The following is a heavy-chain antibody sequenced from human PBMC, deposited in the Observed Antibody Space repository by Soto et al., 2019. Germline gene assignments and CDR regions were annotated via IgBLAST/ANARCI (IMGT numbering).Heavy chain of an antibody. Sequence: QVQLVQSGAEVLKPGSSVKVSCKASGDTFDTFAISWVRQAPGQGLEWMGGIIPTFRTPDYAQKFQGRVTITADVSTSTAYMELSSLRSEDTAVYYCARNKDREQLGGNYYYALDVWGQGTTVTVSS. D-gene: IGHD1-1*01. CDR3: ARNKDREQLGGNYYYALDV. CDR1: GDTFDTFA. V-gene: IGHV1-69*12. CDR2: IIPTFRTP. J-gene: IGHJ6*02.